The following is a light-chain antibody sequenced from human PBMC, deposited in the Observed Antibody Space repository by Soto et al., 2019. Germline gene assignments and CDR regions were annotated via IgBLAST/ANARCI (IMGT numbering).Light chain of an antibody. V-gene: IGLV2-23*01. CDR3: CAYAGSSTLYG. J-gene: IGLJ1*01. CDR1: SSDVGSYNL. Sequence: QSALTQPASVSGSPGQSITISCTGTSSDVGSYNLVSWYQQHPGKSPKLMIYEGSKRPSGVSNRFSGSKSGNTAYLTISGLQADDEADYYCCAYAGSSTLYGFGTGTKLTVL. CDR2: EGS.